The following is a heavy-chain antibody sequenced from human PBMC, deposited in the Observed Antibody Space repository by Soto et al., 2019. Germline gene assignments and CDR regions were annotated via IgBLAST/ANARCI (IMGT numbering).Heavy chain of an antibody. CDR1: GFTFSSCG. Sequence: GGSLRLSCAASGFTFSSCGMHWVRQAPGKGLEWAAAISYDGNNEYYADSVKGRFTVSRDNSKNTLYLQMSSLRAEDTAAYYCANGGCRSDTLTGPTTSFEYWGQGTVVTVSS. CDR3: ANGGCRSDTLTGPTTSFEY. V-gene: IGHV3-30*18. D-gene: IGHD3-9*01. J-gene: IGHJ4*02. CDR2: ISYDGNNE.